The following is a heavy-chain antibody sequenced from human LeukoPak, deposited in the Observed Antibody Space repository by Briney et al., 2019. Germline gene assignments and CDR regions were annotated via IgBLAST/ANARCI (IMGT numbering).Heavy chain of an antibody. J-gene: IGHJ4*02. Sequence: ASVKVSCKASGYTFAAYYMYWVRQAPGQGLEWMGWIRPNSGVTNYTQKFQGRVTMTRDTSISTAYMELSRLRSDDTAVYYCARMIEDYWGQGTLVTVSS. D-gene: IGHD3-16*01. CDR2: IRPNSGVT. CDR3: ARMIEDY. CDR1: GYTFAAYY. V-gene: IGHV1-2*02.